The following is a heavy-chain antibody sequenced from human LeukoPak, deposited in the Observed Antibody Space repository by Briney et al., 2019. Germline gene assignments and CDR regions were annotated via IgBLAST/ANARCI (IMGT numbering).Heavy chain of an antibody. D-gene: IGHD2-15*01. CDR3: ARLWWPLGD. J-gene: IGHJ4*02. V-gene: IGHV4-34*01. Sequence: PSGTLSLTCAVYGGSFSGYYWSWLRQPPGKGLEWIGEINHSGSTNYNPSLKSRVTISVDTSKNQFSLKLSSVTAADTAVYYCARLWWPLGDWGQGTLVTVSS. CDR1: GGSFSGYY. CDR2: INHSGST.